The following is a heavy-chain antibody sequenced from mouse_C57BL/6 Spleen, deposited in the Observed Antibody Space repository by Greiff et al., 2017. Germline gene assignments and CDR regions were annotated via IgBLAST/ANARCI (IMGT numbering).Heavy chain of an antibody. CDR3: ALGYFYGSSQYYYAMDY. CDR2: IYPRSGNT. CDR1: GYTFTSYG. Sequence: QVQLQQSGAELARPGASVKLSCKASGYTFTSYGISWVKQRTGQGLEWIGEIYPRSGNTYYNEKFKGKATLTADKSSSTAYMELSSLTSEDSAVYYCALGYFYGSSQYYYAMDYWGQGTSVTVSS. J-gene: IGHJ4*01. V-gene: IGHV1-81*01. D-gene: IGHD1-1*01.